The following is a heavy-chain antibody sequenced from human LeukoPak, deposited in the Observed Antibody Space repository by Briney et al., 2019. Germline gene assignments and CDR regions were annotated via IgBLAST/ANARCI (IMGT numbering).Heavy chain of an antibody. Sequence: GGSLRLSCTASGFTFCDYAMSWVRQAPGKGLEWVGFIRSKAYGGTTEYAASVRGRFTISRDDSKSIAYLQMNSLKTEDTAVYYCTRDPGPGWWTTFGVVTEDYYYYYMDVWGKGTTVTVSS. J-gene: IGHJ6*03. CDR2: IRSKAYGGTT. V-gene: IGHV3-49*04. D-gene: IGHD3-3*01. CDR1: GFTFCDYA. CDR3: TRDPGPGWWTTFGVVTEDYYYYYMDV.